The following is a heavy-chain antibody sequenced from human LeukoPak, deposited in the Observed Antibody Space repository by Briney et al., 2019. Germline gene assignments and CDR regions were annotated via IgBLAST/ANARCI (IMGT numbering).Heavy chain of an antibody. CDR3: ARVSRAYDYVWGSYRSHYYFDY. V-gene: IGHV3-21*01. J-gene: IGHJ4*02. Sequence: GGSLRLSCAASRFTFSSYSMNWVRQAPGKGLEWVSSISSSGSYIYYADSVKGRFTISRDNAKNSLYLQMNSLRAEDTAVYYCARVSRAYDYVWGSYRSHYYFDYWGQGTLVTVSS. CDR2: ISSSGSYI. D-gene: IGHD3-16*02. CDR1: RFTFSSYS.